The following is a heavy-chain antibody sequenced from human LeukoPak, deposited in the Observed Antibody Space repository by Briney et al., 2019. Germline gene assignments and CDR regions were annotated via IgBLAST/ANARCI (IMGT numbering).Heavy chain of an antibody. Sequence: SETLSLTCTVSGGSINSYYWSWIRQPAGKGLEWIGRTYSGGSTNYNPSLKSRVTMSVDTSKNQFSLKLGSVTAADTAVYYCARDEQGYAYFDYWGQGTLVTVSS. CDR1: GGSINSYY. D-gene: IGHD5-18*01. J-gene: IGHJ4*02. CDR3: ARDEQGYAYFDY. V-gene: IGHV4-4*07. CDR2: TYSGGST.